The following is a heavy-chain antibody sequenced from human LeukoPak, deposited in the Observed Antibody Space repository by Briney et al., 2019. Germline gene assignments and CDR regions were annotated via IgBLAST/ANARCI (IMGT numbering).Heavy chain of an antibody. CDR2: IIPIVGTA. D-gene: IGHD5-24*01. CDR1: GGTFSRYA. J-gene: IGHJ4*02. V-gene: IGHV1-69*01. CDR3: ARDHEVATIRYFDY. Sequence: GASVNVSCKASGGTFSRYAISWVRQAPGQGLEWMGGIIPIVGTATYAQKFQGRVTITADESTSTDYMELSRLRSEDTALYYCARDHEVATIRYFDYWGQGTLVTVSS.